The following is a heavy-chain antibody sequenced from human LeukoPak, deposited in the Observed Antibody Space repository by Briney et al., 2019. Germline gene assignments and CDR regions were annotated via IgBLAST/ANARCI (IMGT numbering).Heavy chain of an antibody. Sequence: ASETLSLTCTVSGGSITTYYWSWIRQPPGKGLEWIGYVYYSRSTMYNPSLKSRVTISIDTSKNQLSLKVNSVTAADTAVYYCARGYYDSSAVFDYWGQGTLVTVSS. CDR2: VYYSRST. CDR3: ARGYYDSSAVFDY. V-gene: IGHV4-59*08. D-gene: IGHD3-22*01. J-gene: IGHJ4*02. CDR1: GGSITTYY.